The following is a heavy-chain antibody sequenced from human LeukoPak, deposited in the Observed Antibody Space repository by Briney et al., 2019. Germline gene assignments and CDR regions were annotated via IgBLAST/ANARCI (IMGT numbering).Heavy chain of an antibody. J-gene: IGHJ4*02. Sequence: GKSLRLSCAAPGFIFSNYNIHWVRQAPGKGLEWVAIISYDGNNKYYADSVQGRFTISRDNSKNTVYLQMHSLRPEDTAVYYCAKGAILFWSGYSFDYWGQGTPVTVSS. CDR3: AKGAILFWSGYSFDY. CDR2: ISYDGNNK. V-gene: IGHV3-30*18. D-gene: IGHD3-3*01. CDR1: GFIFSNYN.